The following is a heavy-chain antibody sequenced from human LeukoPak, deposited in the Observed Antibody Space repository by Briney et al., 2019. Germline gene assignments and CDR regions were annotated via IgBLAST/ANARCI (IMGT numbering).Heavy chain of an antibody. Sequence: GGSLRLSCAASGFTFSSYWMHWVRQAPGKGLVWVSRINSDGSSTSYADSVKGRFTISRDNAKNTLYLQMNSLRAEDTAAYYCARDPRVATIPYYYYYMDVWGKGTTVTVSS. CDR3: ARDPRVATIPYYYYYMDV. CDR2: INSDGSST. V-gene: IGHV3-74*01. D-gene: IGHD5-12*01. CDR1: GFTFSSYW. J-gene: IGHJ6*03.